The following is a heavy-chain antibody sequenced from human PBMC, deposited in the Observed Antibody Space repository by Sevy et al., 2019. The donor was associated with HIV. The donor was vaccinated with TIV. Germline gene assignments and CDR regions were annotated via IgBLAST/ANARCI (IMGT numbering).Heavy chain of an antibody. CDR2: INWNGGST. D-gene: IGHD3-22*01. J-gene: IGHJ4*02. CDR1: GFTFDDYG. V-gene: IGHV3-20*04. CDR3: ARWLNYYDSSGYYWGYDFDY. Sequence: GGSLRLSCAASGFTFDDYGMSWVRQAPGKGLEWVSGINWNGGSTGYADSVKGRFTISRDNAKNSLYLQMNSLRAEDTALYYCARWLNYYDSSGYYWGYDFDYWGQGTLVTVSS.